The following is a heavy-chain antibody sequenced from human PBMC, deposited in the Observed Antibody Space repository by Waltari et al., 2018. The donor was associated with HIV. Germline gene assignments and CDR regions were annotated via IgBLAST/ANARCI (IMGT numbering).Heavy chain of an antibody. V-gene: IGHV1-3*01. CDR2: INVGLDER. J-gene: IGHJ1*01. D-gene: IGHD6-19*01. Sequence: QVTLVQSGPEVKRPGASVKISCEASGGTLSGFAVHWVRQWMGRINVGLDERRLSERFQGRVSLNRDTSQTTVSMELKNLTSDDTAVYFCARGTLWLVSVLESWGQGALVTVSS. CDR1: GGTLSGFA. CDR3: ARGTLWLVSVLES.